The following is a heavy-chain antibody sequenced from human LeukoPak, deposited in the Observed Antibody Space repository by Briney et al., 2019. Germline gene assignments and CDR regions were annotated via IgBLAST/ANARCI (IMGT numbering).Heavy chain of an antibody. J-gene: IGHJ4*02. CDR1: GFTVSGNY. D-gene: IGHD2-2*01. CDR3: ARAPPPIVVPAE. Sequence: PGGSLRLSGATSGFTVSGNYMNWVRQAPGKGLEWVSVIYAGGSTYYADSVKDRFTISRDNFKNTLYLQMNSLRAEDTAVYYCARAPPPIVVPAEWGQGTLVTVSS. V-gene: IGHV3-66*01. CDR2: IYAGGST.